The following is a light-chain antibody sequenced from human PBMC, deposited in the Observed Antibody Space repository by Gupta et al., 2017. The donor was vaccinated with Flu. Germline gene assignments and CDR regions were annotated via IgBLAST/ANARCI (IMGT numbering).Light chain of an antibody. CDR2: RNN. CDR3: AAWDDSLSVWV. J-gene: IGLJ3*02. V-gene: IGLV1-47*01. CDR1: TSNIGSDY. Sequence: QSVLTQLPSASGTPGQRVILSCPGSTSNIGSDYVYWYQQLPGTAPKLLIYRNNQRPSGVPDRFSGSNPGTSASLAISGLRSEDEADYYCAAWDDSLSVWVFGGGTKLTVL.